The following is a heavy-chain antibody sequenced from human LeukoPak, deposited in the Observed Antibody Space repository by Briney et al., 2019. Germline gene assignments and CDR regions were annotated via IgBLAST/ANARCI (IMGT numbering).Heavy chain of an antibody. V-gene: IGHV3-33*01. D-gene: IGHD2-8*01. CDR2: IWYDGSNK. J-gene: IGHJ4*02. CDR3: AGDKWAALDY. CDR1: GFTFSSYG. Sequence: GRSLRLSCAASGFTFSSYGMHWVRQAPGKGLEWVAVIWYDGSNKYYADSVKGRFTISGDNSKNTLYLQMNSLRAEDTAVYYCAGDKWAALDYWGQGTLVTVSS.